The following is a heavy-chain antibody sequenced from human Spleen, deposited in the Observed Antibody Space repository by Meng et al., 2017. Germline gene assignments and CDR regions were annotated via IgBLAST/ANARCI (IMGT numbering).Heavy chain of an antibody. CDR3: AKEARVGAAIDY. CDR1: GFTLRNYA. D-gene: IGHD1-26*01. Sequence: GESLKISCAASGFTLRNYAMSWVRQAPKKGPEWVSAISGNGGSTFYADSVKGRFTISRDNSKNTLSLQMNSLRAEDTAVYYCAKEARVGAAIDYWGQGTLVTVSS. CDR2: ISGNGGST. J-gene: IGHJ4*02. V-gene: IGHV3-23*01.